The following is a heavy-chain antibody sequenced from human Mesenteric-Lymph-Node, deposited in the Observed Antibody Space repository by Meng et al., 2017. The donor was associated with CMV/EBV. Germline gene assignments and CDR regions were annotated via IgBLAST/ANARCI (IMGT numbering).Heavy chain of an antibody. D-gene: IGHD5-12*01. V-gene: IGHV4-59*01. CDR1: GGSISSYY. J-gene: IGHJ6*02. CDR3: ARLPWLYGAMDV. Sequence: GSLRLSCTVSGGSISSYYWNWIRQPPGKGLEWIGYIYYSGSTNYNPSLKSRVTISVDTSKNQFSLKLSSVTAADTAVYYCARLPWLYGAMDVWGQGTTVTVSS. CDR2: IYYSGST.